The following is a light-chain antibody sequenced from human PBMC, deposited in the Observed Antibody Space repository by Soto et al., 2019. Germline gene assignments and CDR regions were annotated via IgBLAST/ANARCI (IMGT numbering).Light chain of an antibody. CDR1: QSIRNNY. CDR2: VAS. Sequence: EIVLTQSPGTLSLSPGERATLSCRASQSIRNNYLAWYQQKPGQAPRLLIYVASNRATGIPDRFSGSGSGTDFTLTISRLEPEDFAVYYCQQYGSSPSTFGQGAKLEIK. CDR3: QQYGSSPST. V-gene: IGKV3-20*01. J-gene: IGKJ2*01.